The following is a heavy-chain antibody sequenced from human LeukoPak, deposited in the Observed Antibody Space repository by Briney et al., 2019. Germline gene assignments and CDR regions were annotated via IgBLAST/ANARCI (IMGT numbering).Heavy chain of an antibody. D-gene: IGHD5-18*01. V-gene: IGHV4-34*01. CDR2: INHSGST. CDR3: ARASGRDTDEIPAYYMDV. J-gene: IGHJ6*03. Sequence: SETLFLTCAVYGGSFSGYYWSWIRQPPGKGLEWIGEINHSGSTNYNPSLKSRVTISVDTSKNQFSLKLSSVTAADTAVYYCARASGRDTDEIPAYYMDVWGKGTTVTVSS. CDR1: GGSFSGYY.